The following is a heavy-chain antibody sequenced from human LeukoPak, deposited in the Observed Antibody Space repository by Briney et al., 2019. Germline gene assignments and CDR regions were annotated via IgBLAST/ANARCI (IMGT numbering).Heavy chain of an antibody. J-gene: IGHJ4*02. Sequence: SETLSLTCTVSGASVSTNYWSWIRQSPGKGLEWIGYVYYSVNTNYNPSLKSRVTISADTSKNQFSLKLTSVTAADTAVYYCAKDRIWANGGQGTLVTVSS. D-gene: IGHD7-27*01. V-gene: IGHV4-59*02. CDR1: GASVSTNY. CDR3: AKDRIWAN. CDR2: VYYSVNT.